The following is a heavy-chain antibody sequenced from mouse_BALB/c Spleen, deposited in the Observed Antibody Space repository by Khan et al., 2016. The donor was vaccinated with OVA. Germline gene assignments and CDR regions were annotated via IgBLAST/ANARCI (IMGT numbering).Heavy chain of an antibody. CDR2: INPNTGYN. Sequence: QVQLQQSGAELAKPGASVKMSCKASGYTFTTYWMHWIKQRPGQGLEWIGYINPNTGYNECEQKFKDKATLTADKSSSTAYMQLSSLTSEDSAVYYCATSGHDGGNYYFGMDYWGQGTSVTVSS. CDR3: ATSGHDGGNYYFGMDY. J-gene: IGHJ4*01. V-gene: IGHV1-7*01. CDR1: GYTFTTYW. D-gene: IGHD2-1*01.